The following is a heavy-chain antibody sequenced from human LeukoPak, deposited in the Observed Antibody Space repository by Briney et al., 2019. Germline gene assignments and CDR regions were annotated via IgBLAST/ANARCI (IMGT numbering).Heavy chain of an antibody. V-gene: IGHV3-23*01. CDR1: GFSSSSYV. CDR3: ARGRAVDQAFDF. J-gene: IGHJ4*02. CDR2: ISGSGTST. D-gene: IGHD4-23*01. Sequence: GGTLRLSRAASGFSSSSYVMSWVRQAPGKGQGWVSGISGSGTSTYHADSVKGRPTISRDNSKNTLYLQMNSLRAGDAAVYFCARGRAVDQAFDFWGQGTLVTVPS.